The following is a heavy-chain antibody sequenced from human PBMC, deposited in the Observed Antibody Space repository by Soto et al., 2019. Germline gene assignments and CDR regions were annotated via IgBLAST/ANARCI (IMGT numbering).Heavy chain of an antibody. D-gene: IGHD3-3*01. CDR2: ISSSSSTI. V-gene: IGHV3-48*01. J-gene: IGHJ4*02. CDR3: ASGRYDFWSGYRWGGPDY. CDR1: GFTFSSYS. Sequence: EVQLVESGGGLVQPGGSLRLSCAASGFTFSSYSMNWVRQAPGKGLEWVSYISSSSSTIYYADSVKGRFTISRDNAKNSLYLQMNSLRAEDTAVYYCASGRYDFWSGYRWGGPDYWGQGTLVTVSS.